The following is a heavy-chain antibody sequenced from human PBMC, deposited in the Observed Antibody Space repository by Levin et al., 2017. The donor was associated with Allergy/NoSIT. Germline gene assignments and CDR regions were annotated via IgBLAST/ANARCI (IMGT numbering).Heavy chain of an antibody. J-gene: IGHJ3*02. CDR1: GFTFDDYP. CDR2: ISWNSGSI. Sequence: GGSLRLSCAASGFTFDDYPMHWVRQAPGKGLEWVSGISWNSGSIGYADSVKGRFTISRDNAKNSLYLQMNSLRAEDTALYYCAKDRGGSYYDDAFDSWGQGTMVTVSS. CDR3: AKDRGGSYYDDAFDS. D-gene: IGHD1-26*01. V-gene: IGHV3-9*01.